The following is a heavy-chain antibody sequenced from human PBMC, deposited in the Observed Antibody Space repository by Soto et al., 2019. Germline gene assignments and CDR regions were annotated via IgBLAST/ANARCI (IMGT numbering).Heavy chain of an antibody. CDR2: INHSGST. D-gene: IGHD3-3*01. V-gene: IGHV4-34*01. CDR1: GGSFSGYY. Sequence: CAVYGGSFSGYYWSWIRQPPGKGLEWIGEINHSGSTNYNPSLKSRVTISVDTSKNQFSLKLSSVTAAATAVYYCARSLRFLEWSHNYYYYGMDVWGQGTTVTVSS. J-gene: IGHJ6*02. CDR3: ARSLRFLEWSHNYYYYGMDV.